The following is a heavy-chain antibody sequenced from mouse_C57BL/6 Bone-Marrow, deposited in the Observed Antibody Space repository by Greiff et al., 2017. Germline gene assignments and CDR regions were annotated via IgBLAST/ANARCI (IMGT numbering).Heavy chain of an antibody. D-gene: IGHD2-1*01. V-gene: IGHV1-55*01. CDR2: IYPTSGRT. Sequence: VQLQQPGAELVKPGASVKMSCKASGYTFTSYWITWVKQRPGQGLEWIGDIYPTSGRTNYNEKFKSKAILTVDTASNPAYMQLISLTSEDSAVFYCARSGLLRRSIDYWGQGTTLTVSS. CDR1: GYTFTSYW. J-gene: IGHJ2*01. CDR3: ARSGLLRRSIDY.